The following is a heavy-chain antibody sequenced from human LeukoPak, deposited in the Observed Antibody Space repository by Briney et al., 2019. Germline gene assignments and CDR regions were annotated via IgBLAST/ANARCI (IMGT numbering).Heavy chain of an antibody. Sequence: GSLRLSCAASGFSVINNYVTWVRQAPGKGLEWVSVIYTGDRADYSDSVKGRFTMSRDNFKNTLYLQMNNLRAEDSAVYYCATDRDPHYGMHVWGQGTTVTVSS. D-gene: IGHD3-10*01. J-gene: IGHJ6*02. CDR3: ATDRDPHYGMHV. CDR1: GFSVINNY. V-gene: IGHV3-53*01. CDR2: IYTGDRA.